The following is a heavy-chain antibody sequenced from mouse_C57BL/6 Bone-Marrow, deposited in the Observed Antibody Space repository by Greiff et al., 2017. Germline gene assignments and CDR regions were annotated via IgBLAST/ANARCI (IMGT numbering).Heavy chain of an antibody. V-gene: IGHV1-15*01. CDR3: TRLSWYYFDY. CDR1: GYTFTDYE. CDR2: IDPETGGT. J-gene: IGHJ2*01. Sequence: VQLQESGAELVRPGASVTLSCKASGYTFTDYEMHWVKQTPVHGLEWIGTIDPETGGTTYTQKFKGKAILTANKSSGTAYMELRSLTTEEYDVYYCTRLSWYYFDYWGQGTTLTVSS.